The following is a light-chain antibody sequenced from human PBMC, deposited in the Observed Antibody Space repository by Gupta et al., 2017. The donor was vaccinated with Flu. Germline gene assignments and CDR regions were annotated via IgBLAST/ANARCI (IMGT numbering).Light chain of an antibody. CDR1: ETVSYF. J-gene: IGKJ2*01. V-gene: IGKV3-11*01. CDR3: QQRRDCPLT. CDR2: DAS. Sequence: EIVLTQSPAILSLSPGGRATLSCRASETVSYFLVWYQQKPGQALRLLIYDASKRATGIPTRFSGSGSGTDFSLTISGLEPEDSAIYYCQQRRDCPLTFGQGTKIEI.